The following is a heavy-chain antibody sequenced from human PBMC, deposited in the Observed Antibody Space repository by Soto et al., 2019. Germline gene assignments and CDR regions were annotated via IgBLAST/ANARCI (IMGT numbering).Heavy chain of an antibody. CDR1: GGSISSGDYY. D-gene: IGHD2-15*01. CDR3: ARRGCSGGSCYSVWFDP. J-gene: IGHJ5*02. V-gene: IGHV4-61*08. CDR2: IYYSGST. Sequence: SETLSLTCTVSGGSISSGDYYWSWIRQHPGKGLEWIGYIYYSGSTNYNPSLKSRVTISVDTSKNQFSLKLSSVTAADTAVYHCARRGCSGGSCYSVWFDPWGQGTLVTVS.